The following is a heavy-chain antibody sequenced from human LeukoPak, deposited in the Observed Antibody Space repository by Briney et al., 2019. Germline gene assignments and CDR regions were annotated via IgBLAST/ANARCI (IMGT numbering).Heavy chain of an antibody. CDR2: ISGSGGNA. CDR3: AKSDCSGPTCYSGLDS. CDR1: GFSFRTYT. D-gene: IGHD2-15*01. Sequence: GGSLRLSCEASGFSFRTYTMSWVRLAPGKGLEWVSSISGSGGNAFYADSVKGRFALSRDNSKNTLLLQMNSLRADDAAIYFCAKSDCSGPTCYSGLDSWGQGTLVTVSS. V-gene: IGHV3-23*01. J-gene: IGHJ4*02.